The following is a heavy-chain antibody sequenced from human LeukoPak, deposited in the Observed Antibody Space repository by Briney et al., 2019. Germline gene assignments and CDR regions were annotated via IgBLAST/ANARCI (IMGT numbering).Heavy chain of an antibody. D-gene: IGHD2-21*02. V-gene: IGHV3-11*01. CDR2: ISSSGSTI. CDR3: ARWTSCGGDCHILDY. CDR1: GFTFSDYY. Sequence: GGSLRLSCAASGFTFSDYYMSWIRQAPGEGLEWVSYISSSGSTIYYADSVKGRFTISRDNAKNSLYLQMNSLRAEDTAVYYCARWTSCGGDCHILDYWGQGILVTVSS. J-gene: IGHJ4*02.